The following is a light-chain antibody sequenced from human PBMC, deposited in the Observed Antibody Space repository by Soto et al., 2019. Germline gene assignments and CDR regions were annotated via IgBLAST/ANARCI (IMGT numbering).Light chain of an antibody. Sequence: DIQMTQSPSSLSASVGDRVTITCRASQGISNYLAWYQQKPGKVPKLLIYKASSLESGVPSRFSGSGSGTEFTLTINSLQADDFATYYCQQHNSFSITFGQGTRLEIK. V-gene: IGKV1-5*03. J-gene: IGKJ5*01. CDR2: KAS. CDR1: QGISNY. CDR3: QQHNSFSIT.